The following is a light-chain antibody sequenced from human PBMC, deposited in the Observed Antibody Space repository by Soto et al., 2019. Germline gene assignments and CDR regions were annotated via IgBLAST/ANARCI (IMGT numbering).Light chain of an antibody. CDR3: SSYTSGSPGVV. Sequence: QSVLTQPASVSGSPGQSITISCTGTSSDVGGYNYVSWYQQHPGKAPKLMIYEVSNRPSGVSNRFSGSKSGNTASLTISGLQAEDEADYYCSSYTSGSPGVVFGGGTKLTVL. V-gene: IGLV2-14*01. CDR2: EVS. J-gene: IGLJ2*01. CDR1: SSDVGGYNY.